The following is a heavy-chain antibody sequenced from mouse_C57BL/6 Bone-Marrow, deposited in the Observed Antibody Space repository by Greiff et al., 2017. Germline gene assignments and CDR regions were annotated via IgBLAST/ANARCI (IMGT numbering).Heavy chain of an antibody. Sequence: EVQLQQSGPELVRPGASVKLSCTASGFNIKDDYMHWVKQRPEQGLEWIGWIDPENGDTEYASKFQGKATITADTSSNTAYLQLSSLTSEDTAVYYCTDYYGSSGGYWGQGTLVTVSA. J-gene: IGHJ3*01. D-gene: IGHD1-1*01. CDR3: TDYYGSSGGY. V-gene: IGHV14-4*01. CDR2: IDPENGDT. CDR1: GFNIKDDY.